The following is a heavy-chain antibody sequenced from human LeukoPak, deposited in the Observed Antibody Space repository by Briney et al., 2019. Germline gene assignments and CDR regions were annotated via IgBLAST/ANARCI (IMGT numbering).Heavy chain of an antibody. CDR1: GYSISSGYY. CDR3: ARGGIGYSSSWYSRDWFDP. V-gene: IGHV4-38-2*02. Sequence: SETLSLTCTVSGYSISSGYYWGWIRQPPGKGLEWIGSIYHSGSTYYNPSLKSRVTISVDTSKNQFSLKLSSVTAADTAVYYCARGGIGYSSSWYSRDWFDPWGQGTLVTVSS. J-gene: IGHJ5*02. CDR2: IYHSGST. D-gene: IGHD6-13*01.